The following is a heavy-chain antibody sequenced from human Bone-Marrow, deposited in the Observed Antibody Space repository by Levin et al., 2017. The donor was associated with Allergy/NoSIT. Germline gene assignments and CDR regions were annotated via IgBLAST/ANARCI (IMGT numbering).Heavy chain of an antibody. D-gene: IGHD2-15*01. CDR3: AKDIRYGSGGACYGWFDP. CDR2: ISGSGGNT. J-gene: IGHJ5*02. V-gene: IGHV3-23*01. CDR1: GFTFSSYA. Sequence: PGGSLRLSCAASGFTFSSYAMSWVRQAPGKGLEWVSAISGSGGNTYYAGSVKGRFTISRDNSKNTLYLQMNSLRAEDTAVYYCAKDIRYGSGGACYGWFDPWGQGTLVTVSS.